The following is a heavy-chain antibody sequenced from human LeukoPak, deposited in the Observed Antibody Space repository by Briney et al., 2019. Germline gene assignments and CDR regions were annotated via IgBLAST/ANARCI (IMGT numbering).Heavy chain of an antibody. J-gene: IGHJ6*03. CDR3: AALYNWNGGDYMDV. D-gene: IGHD1-20*01. Sequence: SVKFSCKASGFTFTSSAMQWGRTARGQRLEGRGGIVVGSGNTDYSQKFQERVTITRDMSTSTAYMELSSLRSEDTAVYYCAALYNWNGGDYMDVWGKGTTVTISS. V-gene: IGHV1-58*02. CDR2: IVVGSGNT. CDR1: GFTFTSSA.